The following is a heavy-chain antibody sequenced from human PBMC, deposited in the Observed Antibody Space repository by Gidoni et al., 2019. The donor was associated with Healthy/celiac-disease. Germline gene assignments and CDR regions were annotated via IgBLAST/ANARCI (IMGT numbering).Heavy chain of an antibody. CDR1: GGSISSSRYY. CDR2: IYYSGST. Sequence: QLQLQESGPGLVKPSDTLSLTCTVSGGSISSSRYYWGWIRQPPGKGLEWIGSIYYSGSTYYNPSLKSRVTISVDTSKNQFSLKLSSVTAADTAVYYCARRTTYFDYWGQGTLVTVSS. CDR3: ARRTTYFDY. V-gene: IGHV4-39*01. D-gene: IGHD4-17*01. J-gene: IGHJ4*02.